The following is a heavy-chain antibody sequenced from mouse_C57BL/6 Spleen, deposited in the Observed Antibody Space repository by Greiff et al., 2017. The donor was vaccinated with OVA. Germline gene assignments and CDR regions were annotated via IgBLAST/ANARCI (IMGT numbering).Heavy chain of an antibody. V-gene: IGHV5-16*01. Sequence: DVQLQESEGGLVQPGSSMKLSCTASGSPFSDYYMAWVRQVPEKGLEWVANINYDGSSTYYLDSLKSRFIISRDNAKNILYLQMSSLKSEDTATYYCARVGRTGSMDYWGQGTSVTVSS. J-gene: IGHJ4*01. CDR1: GSPFSDYY. CDR2: INYDGSST. CDR3: ARVGRTGSMDY. D-gene: IGHD4-1*01.